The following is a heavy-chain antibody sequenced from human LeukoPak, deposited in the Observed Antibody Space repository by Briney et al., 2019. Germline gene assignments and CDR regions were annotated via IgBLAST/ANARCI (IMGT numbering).Heavy chain of an antibody. Sequence: PGGSLRLSCAASGFTFNNAWMSWVRQAPGKGLEWVGRIKSKTDGGTTDYAAPVKGRFTISREDSKNTLYLQMNILKSEATAMYYCIRGGSAGFDPWGQGTMVTVSS. V-gene: IGHV3-15*01. D-gene: IGHD2-15*01. CDR1: GFTFNNAW. CDR3: IRGGSAGFDP. J-gene: IGHJ5*02. CDR2: IKSKTDGGTT.